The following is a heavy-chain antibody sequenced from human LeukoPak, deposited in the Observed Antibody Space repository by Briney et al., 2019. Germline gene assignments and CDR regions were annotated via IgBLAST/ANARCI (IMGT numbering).Heavy chain of an antibody. V-gene: IGHV3-48*03. CDR3: ARGGVGGWFRYYFDY. CDR1: GFTFSSYE. CDR2: ISSGRGTI. Sequence: GGSLRLSCAASGFTFSSYEMNWVRQAPGKGLEWVSYISSGRGTIYYADSAKGRFTISRDNAKNSLYLQMNSLRAEDTAVYYCARGGVGGWFRYYFDYWGQGTLVTVSS. J-gene: IGHJ4*02. D-gene: IGHD6-19*01.